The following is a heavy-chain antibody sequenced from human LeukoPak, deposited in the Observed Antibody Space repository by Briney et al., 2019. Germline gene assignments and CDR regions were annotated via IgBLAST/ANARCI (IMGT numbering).Heavy chain of an antibody. D-gene: IGHD1-26*01. CDR3: ASQSQWVTKPRWFDP. J-gene: IGHJ5*02. V-gene: IGHV4-34*01. CDR1: GGSFSGYY. Sequence: SETLSLTCAVYGGSFSGYYWSWIRQPPGKGLEWIGEINHSGSTNYNPSLKSRVTISVDTSKNQFSLKLSSVTAADTAVYYCASQSQWVTKPRWFDPWGQGTLVTVSS. CDR2: INHSGST.